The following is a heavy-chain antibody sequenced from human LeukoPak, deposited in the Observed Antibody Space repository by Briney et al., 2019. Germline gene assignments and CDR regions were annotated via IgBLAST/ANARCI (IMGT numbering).Heavy chain of an antibody. CDR1: GGSVSSSGYY. J-gene: IGHJ1*01. D-gene: IGHD2-21*01. CDR3: ADCRLQYFQK. V-gene: IGHV4-39*01. Sequence: SETLSLTCTVSGGSVSSSGYYWGWIRQPPGKGLEWIGNIYYSGSTYYNPSLESRITISVDTSKNQFSLKLSSVTAADTAVYYCADCRLQYFQKWGQGTLVTVSS. CDR2: IYYSGST.